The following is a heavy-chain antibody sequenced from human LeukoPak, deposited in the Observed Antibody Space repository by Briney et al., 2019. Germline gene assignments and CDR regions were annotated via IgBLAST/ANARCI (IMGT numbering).Heavy chain of an antibody. CDR2: FDPEDGET. V-gene: IGHV1-24*01. D-gene: IGHD1-26*01. J-gene: IGHJ6*02. CDR3: ATGVGAGVGATPYGMDV. CDR1: GYTLTELP. Sequence: ASVKVSCKVSGYTLTELPMHWVRQAPGKGLEWMGGFDPEDGETIYAQKFQGRVTMTEDTSTDTAYMELSSLRSEDTAVYYCATGVGAGVGATPYGMDVWGQGTTVTVSS.